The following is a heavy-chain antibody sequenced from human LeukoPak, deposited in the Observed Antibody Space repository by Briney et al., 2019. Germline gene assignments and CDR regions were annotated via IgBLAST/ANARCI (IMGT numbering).Heavy chain of an antibody. CDR2: INPNSGGT. D-gene: IGHD6-19*01. CDR3: ARDLNRFGVYSGGFRKDDY. J-gene: IGHJ4*02. Sequence: ASVKVSCKASGYTFTGYYMHWVRQAPGQGLEWMGWINPNSGGTNYAQKFQGRVTMTRDTSISTAYMELSRLRSDDTAVYYCARDLNRFGVYSGGFRKDDYWGQGTLVTVSS. V-gene: IGHV1-2*02. CDR1: GYTFTGYY.